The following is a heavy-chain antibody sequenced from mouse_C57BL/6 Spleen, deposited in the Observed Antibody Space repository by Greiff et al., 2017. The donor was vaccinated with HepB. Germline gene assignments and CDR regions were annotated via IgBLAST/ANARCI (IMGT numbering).Heavy chain of an antibody. CDR1: GYTFTSYW. CDR2: IDPSDSYT. CDR3: ARGAVVATRYYYAMDY. D-gene: IGHD1-1*01. J-gene: IGHJ4*01. V-gene: IGHV1-50*01. Sequence: QVQLQQPGAELVKPGASVKLSCKASGYTFTSYWMQWVKQRPGQGLEWIGEIDPSDSYTNYNQKFKGKATLTVDTSSSTAYMQLSSLTSEDSAVYYCARGAVVATRYYYAMDYWGQGTSVTVSS.